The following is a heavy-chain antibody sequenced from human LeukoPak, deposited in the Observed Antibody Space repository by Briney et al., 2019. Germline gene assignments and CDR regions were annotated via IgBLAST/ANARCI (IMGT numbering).Heavy chain of an antibody. CDR2: IYSGGNT. J-gene: IGHJ4*02. Sequence: PGGSLRLSCAASGFTVSNSYMSWVRQAPGKGLEWVSLIYSGGNTYYADSVKGRFTISRDNSKNTLYLQMNSLRVEDTAVYYCARGIAVAGNLGTFDYWGQGTLVTVSS. CDR1: GFTVSNSY. CDR3: ARGIAVAGNLGTFDY. V-gene: IGHV3-66*01. D-gene: IGHD6-19*01.